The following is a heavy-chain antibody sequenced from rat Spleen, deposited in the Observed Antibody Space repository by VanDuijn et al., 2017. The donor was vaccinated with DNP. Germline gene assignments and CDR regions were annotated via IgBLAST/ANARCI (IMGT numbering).Heavy chain of an antibody. V-gene: IGHV5-22*01. J-gene: IGHJ2*01. D-gene: IGHD1-11*01. CDR3: ARDGGGPFDY. CDR1: GFTFSDYY. Sequence: EVQLVESGGGLVQPGRSLRLSCAASGFTFSDYYMAWVRQAPKKGLEWVAAISPSGSRPYSPDSVKGRFTMSRDNAKSTLYLQMNSLRSEDTAIYYCARDGGGPFDYWGQGVMVTVSS. CDR2: ISPSGSRP.